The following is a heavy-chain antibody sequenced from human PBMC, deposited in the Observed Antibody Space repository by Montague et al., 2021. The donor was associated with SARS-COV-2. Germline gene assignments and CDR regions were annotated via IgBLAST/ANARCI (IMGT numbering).Heavy chain of an antibody. D-gene: IGHD3-9*01. J-gene: IGHJ6*02. Sequence: SETLSLTFTVSGGSISSSSYYWGWIRQPPGEGLEWIGSIYYSGSTYYNPSLKSRVTISVDTSKNQFSLKLSSVTAADTAVYYCARQDDILTGYYYYGMDVWGQGTTVTVSS. CDR3: ARQDDILTGYYYYGMDV. CDR2: IYYSGST. V-gene: IGHV4-39*01. CDR1: GGSISSSSYY.